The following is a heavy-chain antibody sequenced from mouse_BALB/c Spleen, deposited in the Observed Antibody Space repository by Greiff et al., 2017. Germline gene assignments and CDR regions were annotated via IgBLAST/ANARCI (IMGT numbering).Heavy chain of an antibody. Sequence: EVQLKESGPSLVKPSQTLSLTCSVTGDSITSGYWNWIRKFPGNKLEYMGYISYSGSTYYNPSLKSRISITRDTSKNQYYLQLNSVTTEDTATYYCARKNYGSSWYFDVWGAGTTVTVSS. CDR1: GDSITSGY. CDR3: ARKNYGSSWYFDV. D-gene: IGHD1-1*01. J-gene: IGHJ1*01. CDR2: ISYSGST. V-gene: IGHV3-8*02.